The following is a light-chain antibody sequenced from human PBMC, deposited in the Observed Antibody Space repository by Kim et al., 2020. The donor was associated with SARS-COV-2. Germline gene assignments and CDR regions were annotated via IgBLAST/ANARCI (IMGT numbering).Light chain of an antibody. Sequence: LSPVERATLSGRASQDVSMYLAWYQQKPGQAPRLLIYDASDRATGIPARFSGSGSGTDFTLTISSLEPEDFGVYYCQQRTSWPITFGQGTRLEIK. J-gene: IGKJ5*01. V-gene: IGKV3D-11*01. CDR2: DAS. CDR1: QDVSMY. CDR3: QQRTSWPIT.